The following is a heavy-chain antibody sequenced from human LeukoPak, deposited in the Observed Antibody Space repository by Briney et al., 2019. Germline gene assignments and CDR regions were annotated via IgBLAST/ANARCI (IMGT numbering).Heavy chain of an antibody. V-gene: IGHV4-59*08. CDR3: ARDYYDSSGYPPGAFDI. CDR1: GGSISSYY. D-gene: IGHD3-22*01. Sequence: SETLSLTCTVSGGSISSYYWSWIRQPPGKGLEWIGYIYYSGSTNYNPSLKGRVTISVDTSKNQFSLKLSSVTAADTAVYYCARDYYDSSGYPPGAFDIWGQGTMVTVSS. CDR2: IYYSGST. J-gene: IGHJ3*02.